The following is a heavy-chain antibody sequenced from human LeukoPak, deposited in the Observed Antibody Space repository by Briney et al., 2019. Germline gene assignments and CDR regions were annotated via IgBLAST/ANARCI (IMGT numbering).Heavy chain of an antibody. D-gene: IGHD3-22*01. CDR2: ILYCGST. J-gene: IGHJ3*02. CDR3: ARVKDDSSGYSHDAFDI. V-gene: IGHV4-59*01. CDR1: GGSISSYY. Sequence: SETLSLTCTVSGGSISSYYWSWVRQPPGKGLGWVGYILYCGSTNYNPSLKSRVTISVDTSQNQFSLKLSSVPAADTAVYYCARVKDDSSGYSHDAFDIWGQGTMVTVSS.